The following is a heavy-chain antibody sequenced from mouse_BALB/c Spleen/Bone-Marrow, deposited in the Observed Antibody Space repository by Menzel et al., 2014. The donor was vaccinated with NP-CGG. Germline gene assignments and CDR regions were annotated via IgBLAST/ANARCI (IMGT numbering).Heavy chain of an antibody. CDR2: ISSGGTYT. CDR3: VRDSSGYFDY. CDR1: GFTFSYYA. D-gene: IGHD3-1*01. V-gene: IGHV5-9-4*01. Sequence: EVQVVESGGGLVKPGGSLKLSCAASGFTFSYYAMSWVRQSPEKRLERVAEISSGGTYTYYPDTVTGRFTISRDNAKNTLYLEMSSLRSEDTAMYYCVRDSSGYFDYWGQGTTLTVSS. J-gene: IGHJ2*01.